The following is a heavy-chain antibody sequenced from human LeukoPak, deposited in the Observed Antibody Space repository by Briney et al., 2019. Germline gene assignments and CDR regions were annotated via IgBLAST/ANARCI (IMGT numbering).Heavy chain of an antibody. D-gene: IGHD1-26*01. CDR1: GCTFTSYG. CDR3: ARGRAQWEAFDY. CDR2: VSAYNGNT. J-gene: IGHJ4*02. V-gene: IGHV1-18*01. Sequence: GASVKVSCKASGCTFTSYGISWVRQAPGQGLEWMGWVSAYNGNTYYAQKFQGRVTMTTDTSTTTAYMELRSLRSDDTAVYYCARGRAQWEAFDYWAREPLSPSP.